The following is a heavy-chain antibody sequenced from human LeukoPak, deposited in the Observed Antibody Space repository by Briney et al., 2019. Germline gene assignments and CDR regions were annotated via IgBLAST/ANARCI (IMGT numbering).Heavy chain of an antibody. V-gene: IGHV4-30-4*08. D-gene: IGHD3-22*01. Sequence: SETLSLTCTVSGGSISSGDSYWSWIRQHPGKGLEWIGYIYYSGSTYYNPSLKSRVTISVDTSKNQFSLKLSSVTAADTAVYYCASLYDSSGYLTGFDYWGQGTLVTVSS. CDR1: GGSISSGDSY. J-gene: IGHJ4*02. CDR2: IYYSGST. CDR3: ASLYDSSGYLTGFDY.